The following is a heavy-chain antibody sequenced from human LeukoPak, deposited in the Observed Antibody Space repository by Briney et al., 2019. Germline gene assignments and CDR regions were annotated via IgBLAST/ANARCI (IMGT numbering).Heavy chain of an antibody. J-gene: IGHJ4*02. CDR2: IYYSGNS. Sequence: SETLSLTCTVSGGSISGYYWSWIRQPPGKGLEWIGYIYYSGNSNYNPSLKSRVTISADTSKNQFSLKLSSVTAADTAVYYCARDMEGAARGFDYWGQGTLVTVSS. D-gene: IGHD6-13*01. V-gene: IGHV4-59*01. CDR1: GGSISGYY. CDR3: ARDMEGAARGFDY.